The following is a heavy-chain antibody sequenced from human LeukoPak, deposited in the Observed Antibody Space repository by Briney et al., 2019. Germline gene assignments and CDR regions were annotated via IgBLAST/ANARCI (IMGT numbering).Heavy chain of an antibody. CDR1: GGSFSDYF. V-gene: IGHV4-34*01. D-gene: IGHD3-10*01. Sequence: SETLSLTCAVYGGSFSDYFLSWIRQPPGKGLEWIGEINHSGSTKYNPSLKSRITISVDTSKNQFSLKLTSVTAADTAAYYCARRYGSGSYSWVDPWGQGTLVPVSS. CDR3: ARRYGSGSYSWVDP. J-gene: IGHJ5*02. CDR2: INHSGST.